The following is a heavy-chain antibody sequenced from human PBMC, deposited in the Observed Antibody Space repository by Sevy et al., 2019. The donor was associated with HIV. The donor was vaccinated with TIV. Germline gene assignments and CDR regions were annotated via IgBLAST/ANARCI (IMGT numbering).Heavy chain of an antibody. D-gene: IGHD3-10*01. J-gene: IGHJ5*02. V-gene: IGHV3-48*03. Sequence: GGSLRLSCTASGFTFSSYDMNWVRQAPGKGLEWVSKISSSGSSIYYADSVKGRFTISRDNAKNSLNLQMNSLRAEDTAVYYCTRNGGAFDDGFAPWGQATLVTVSS. CDR2: ISSSGSSI. CDR3: TRNGGAFDDGFAP. CDR1: GFTFSSYD.